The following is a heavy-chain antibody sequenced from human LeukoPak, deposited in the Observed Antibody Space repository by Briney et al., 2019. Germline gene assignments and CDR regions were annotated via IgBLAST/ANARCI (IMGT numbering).Heavy chain of an antibody. CDR1: GFTFSSYW. Sequence: PGGSLRLSCAASGFTFSSYWMSWVRQAPGKGLEWVANIKQDGSEKYYVDSVKGRFTISRDNSQNTLYLQMNSLRAEDTAVYYCAKDKTPAYNNNWSSNGGDYWGQGTLVTVSS. V-gene: IGHV3-7*03. CDR3: AKDKTPAYNNNWSSNGGDY. J-gene: IGHJ4*02. D-gene: IGHD1-1*01. CDR2: IKQDGSEK.